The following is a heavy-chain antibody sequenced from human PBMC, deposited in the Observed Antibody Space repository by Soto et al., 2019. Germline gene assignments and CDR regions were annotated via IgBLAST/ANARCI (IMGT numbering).Heavy chain of an antibody. CDR3: ARDLPITMVRGVINWFDP. J-gene: IGHJ5*02. Sequence: ASVKVSCKASGYTFTSYGISWVRQAPGQGLEWMGWISAYNGNTNYAQKLQGRVTMTTDTSTSTAYMELRSLRSDDTAVYYCARDLPITMVRGVINWFDPWGQGTLVTVSS. CDR1: GYTFTSYG. D-gene: IGHD3-10*01. V-gene: IGHV1-18*01. CDR2: ISAYNGNT.